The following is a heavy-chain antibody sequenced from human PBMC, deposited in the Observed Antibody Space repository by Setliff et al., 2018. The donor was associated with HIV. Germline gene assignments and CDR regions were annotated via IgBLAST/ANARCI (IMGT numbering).Heavy chain of an antibody. Sequence: SETLSLTCTVSGDSVSSRSYYWSWIRQPPGKGLEWIGYIYYSGSTNYNPSLKSRVTISVDTSKDHFSLKLRSVTAADTAVYYCAQLGMVDDFDYWGQGTLGTVSS. CDR3: AQLGMVDDFDY. CDR1: GDSVSSRSYY. V-gene: IGHV4-61*03. CDR2: IYYSGST. J-gene: IGHJ4*02. D-gene: IGHD1-1*01.